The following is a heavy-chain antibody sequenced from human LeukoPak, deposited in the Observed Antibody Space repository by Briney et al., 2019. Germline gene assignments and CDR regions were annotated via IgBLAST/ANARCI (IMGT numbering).Heavy chain of an antibody. J-gene: IGHJ4*02. Sequence: PSETLSLTCTVSGGSISSYYWSWIRQPPGKGLEWIGYICYSGSTNYNPSLKSRVTISVDTSKNQFSLKLSSVTAADTAVYYCARVIGGVAENAIFDYWGQGTLVTVSS. D-gene: IGHD3-16*01. CDR3: ARVIGGVAENAIFDY. CDR1: GGSISSYY. CDR2: ICYSGST. V-gene: IGHV4-59*01.